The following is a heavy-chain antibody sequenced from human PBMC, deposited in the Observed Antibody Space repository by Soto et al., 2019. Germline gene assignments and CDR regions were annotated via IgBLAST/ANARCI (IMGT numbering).Heavy chain of an antibody. D-gene: IGHD4-17*01. J-gene: IGHJ4*02. CDR3: ARVLPDPQAYGDSFFFDY. V-gene: IGHV3-48*01. CDR1: GFTFSNFA. CDR2: ISSSSSTI. Sequence: GGSLILSCAASGFTFSNFAMSWVRHAPGKGLEWVSDISSSSSTIYYADSVKGRFIISRDNAKNSLYLQMNSLRAEDTAVYYCARVLPDPQAYGDSFFFDYWGQGTLVTVSS.